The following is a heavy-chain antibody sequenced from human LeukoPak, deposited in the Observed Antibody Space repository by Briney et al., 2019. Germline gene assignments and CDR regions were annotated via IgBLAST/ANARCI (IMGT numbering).Heavy chain of an antibody. CDR2: ISGSGGTT. J-gene: IGHJ6*04. CDR3: AELGITMIGGV. D-gene: IGHD3-10*02. CDR1: GFTFSSYA. V-gene: IGHV3-23*01. Sequence: GGSLRLSCAASGFTFSSYAMSWVRQAPGKGLVWVSAISGSGGTTYYADSVKGRFTISRDNAKNSLYLQMNSLRAEDTAVYYCAELGITMIGGVWGKGTTVTISS.